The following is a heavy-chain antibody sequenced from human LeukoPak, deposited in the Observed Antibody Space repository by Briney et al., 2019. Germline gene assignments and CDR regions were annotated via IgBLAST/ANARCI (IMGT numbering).Heavy chain of an antibody. D-gene: IGHD3-16*02. Sequence: SETLSLTCTVSGGSISSSSHYWGWIRQPPGKGLEWIGSIYYSGSTYYNPSLKSRVTISVDTSKNQFSLKLSSVTAADTAVYYCARHVIMITFGGVIVLNPYFDYWGQGTLVTVSS. CDR3: ARHVIMITFGGVIVLNPYFDY. CDR2: IYYSGST. CDR1: GGSISSSSHY. J-gene: IGHJ4*02. V-gene: IGHV4-39*01.